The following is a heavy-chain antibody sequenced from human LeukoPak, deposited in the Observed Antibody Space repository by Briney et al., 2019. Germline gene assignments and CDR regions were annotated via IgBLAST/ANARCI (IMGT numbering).Heavy chain of an antibody. CDR3: ARLYYYVNWFDP. D-gene: IGHD3-10*02. CDR1: GGSISSSSYY. J-gene: IGHJ5*02. CDR2: IYYSGST. Sequence: SETLSLTCTVSGGSISSSSYYWGWIRQPPEKGLEWIGSIYYSGSTYYNPSLKSRVTISVDTSKNQFSLRLSSGTAADTAVYYCARLYYYVNWFDPWGQGTLVTVSS. V-gene: IGHV4-39*01.